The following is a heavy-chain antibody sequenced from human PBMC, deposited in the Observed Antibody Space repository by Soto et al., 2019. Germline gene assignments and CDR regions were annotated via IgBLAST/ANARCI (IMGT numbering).Heavy chain of an antibody. CDR1: GGSVSNHY. V-gene: IGHV4-4*07. J-gene: IGHJ4*02. CDR2: LYNDERT. Sequence: SETLSLTCTVSGGSVSNHYWSWIRQPAGKGLEWLGRLYNDERTNYNPSLKSRVTMSMDTSKNQFSLELTSVTAADSAVYFCAREPLAHSYFDLWGQGTLVTVSS. CDR3: AREPLAHSYFDL.